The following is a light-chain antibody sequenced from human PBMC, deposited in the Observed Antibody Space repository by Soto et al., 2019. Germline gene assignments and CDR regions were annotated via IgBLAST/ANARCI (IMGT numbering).Light chain of an antibody. J-gene: IGLJ2*01. Sequence: QPVLTQPPSVSGAPGQRVTISCTGSSSNIGAGYDVHWYQQLPGTAPKLLIYGNSNRPSGVPDRFSGSKSGTSASLAITGLQAEDESDYYGQSYDSILSGSVFGGGTKHTV. V-gene: IGLV1-40*01. CDR3: QSYDSILSGSV. CDR2: GNS. CDR1: SSNIGAGYD.